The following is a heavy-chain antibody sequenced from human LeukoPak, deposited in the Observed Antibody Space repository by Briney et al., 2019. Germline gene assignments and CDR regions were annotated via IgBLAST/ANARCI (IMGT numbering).Heavy chain of an antibody. J-gene: IGHJ6*02. Sequence: ASVKVSCKASGYTFTGYYMHWVRQAPGQGLEWMGWINPNSGGTNYAQKFQGRVTMTRDTSISSAYMELSRLRSDDTAVYYCARDRGYGYYGMDVWGQGTTVTVSS. D-gene: IGHD3-10*01. CDR3: ARDRGYGYYGMDV. CDR1: GYTFTGYY. V-gene: IGHV1-2*02. CDR2: INPNSGGT.